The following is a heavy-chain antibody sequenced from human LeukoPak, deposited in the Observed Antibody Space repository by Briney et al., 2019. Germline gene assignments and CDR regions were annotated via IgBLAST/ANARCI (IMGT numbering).Heavy chain of an antibody. J-gene: IGHJ5*02. CDR3: ARDLYLSVITMVRGNWFDP. V-gene: IGHV1-3*01. CDR2: INAGNGNT. CDR1: GYTFTSYA. Sequence: ASVKVSCKASGYTFTSYAMHWVRQAPGQRLEWMGWINAGNGNTKYSQEFQGRVTMTTDTSTSTAYMELRSLRSDDTAVYYCARDLYLSVITMVRGNWFDPWGQGTLVTVSS. D-gene: IGHD3-10*01.